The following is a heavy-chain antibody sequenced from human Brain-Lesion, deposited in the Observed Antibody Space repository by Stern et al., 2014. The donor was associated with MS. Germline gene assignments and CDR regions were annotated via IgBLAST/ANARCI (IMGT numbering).Heavy chain of an antibody. J-gene: IGHJ4*02. D-gene: IGHD2-2*01. CDR1: GYTFSSYD. V-gene: IGHV1-8*02. Sequence: VQRVESGAEVTKPGASVKVSCAAAGYTFSSYDITWVRQASGHGLEWMGWINPYSGNTGYAQKFKGRVSMTSDPSISTVYMELTSLTADDTAVYFCARAVRNQLLSEYWGQGTLVTVSS. CDR3: ARAVRNQLLSEY. CDR2: INPYSGNT.